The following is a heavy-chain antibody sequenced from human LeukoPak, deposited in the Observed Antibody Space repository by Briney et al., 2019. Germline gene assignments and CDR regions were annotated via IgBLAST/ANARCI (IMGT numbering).Heavy chain of an antibody. V-gene: IGHV3-23*01. CDR1: GFTFYRHT. D-gene: IGHD6-19*01. J-gene: IGHJ4*02. CDR3: GKTTTGYSSGRYPGWPVDY. CDR2: IFGSGGSA. Sequence: GHLRLFCAAFGFTFYRHTMYLVRQASGKGLGWVSRIFGSGGSAHYADSVKGRLTISRDNSKNTVYLQMDSLRVDDTAVYYCGKTTTGYSSGRYPGWPVDYWGQGTLVTVSS.